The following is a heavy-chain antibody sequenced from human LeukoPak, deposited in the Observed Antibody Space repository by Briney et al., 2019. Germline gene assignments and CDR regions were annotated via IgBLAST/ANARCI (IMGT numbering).Heavy chain of an antibody. CDR2: ISYDGGNK. V-gene: IGHV3-30*14. CDR1: GFTFSSYA. CDR3: ARGGVVGATDGNFDY. D-gene: IGHD1-26*01. Sequence: GGSLRLSCAASGFTFSSYAMHWVRQAPGKGLEWVAVISYDGGNKYYADSVKGRFTISRDNSKNTLYLQMNSLRAEDTAVYYCARGGVVGATDGNFDYWGQGSLVTVSS. J-gene: IGHJ4*02.